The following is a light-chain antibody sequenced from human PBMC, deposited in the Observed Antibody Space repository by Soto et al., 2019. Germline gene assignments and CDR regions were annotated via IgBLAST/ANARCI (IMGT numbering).Light chain of an antibody. CDR1: QSVSSN. Sequence: EVVLTQSPGTLSLSPGERATLSCRASQSVSSNLAWYQQKPGQAPRLLIYGASTRATGIPARFSGSGSGTDFTLTISRLEPEDFAVYYCQQYGSSPRITFGQGTRLET. CDR2: GAS. V-gene: IGKV3-20*01. J-gene: IGKJ5*01. CDR3: QQYGSSPRIT.